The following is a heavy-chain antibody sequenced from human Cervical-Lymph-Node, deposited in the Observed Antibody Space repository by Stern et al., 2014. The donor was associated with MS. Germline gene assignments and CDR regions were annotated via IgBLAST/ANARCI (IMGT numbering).Heavy chain of an antibody. V-gene: IGHV3-30*18. Sequence: VQLVESGGGVVQPGRSLRLSCAASGFSFSAYGMHWVRQTPGKGLEWVAVTSYAGSNKDYAASVKGRFTISRDNSKNALYLQMNRLSAEDTAVYYCAKDRVGYYYGMDVWGQGTTVTVSS. D-gene: IGHD3-10*01. CDR2: TSYAGSNK. J-gene: IGHJ6*02. CDR3: AKDRVGYYYGMDV. CDR1: GFSFSAYG.